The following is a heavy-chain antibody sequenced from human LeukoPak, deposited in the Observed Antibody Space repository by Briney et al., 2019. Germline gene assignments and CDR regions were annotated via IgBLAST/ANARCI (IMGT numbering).Heavy chain of an antibody. CDR1: GFTFSSYA. J-gene: IGHJ4*02. CDR3: AKGGIQLWLMYY. CDR2: ISGSGGST. D-gene: IGHD5-18*01. Sequence: PGGSLRLSCAASGFTFSSYAMSWVRQAPGKGLEWVSAISGSGGSTYYADSVKGRFTISRDNSKNTLYLRMNSLRAEDTAVYYCAKGGIQLWLMYYWGQGTLVTVSS. V-gene: IGHV3-23*01.